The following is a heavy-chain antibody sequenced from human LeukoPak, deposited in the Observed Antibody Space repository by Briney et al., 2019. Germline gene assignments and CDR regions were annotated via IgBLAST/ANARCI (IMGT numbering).Heavy chain of an antibody. J-gene: IGHJ4*02. V-gene: IGHV3-21*01. D-gene: IGHD7-27*01. CDR3: ARESSGSDY. CDR1: GFSFSSYS. CDR2: ISRDSSYI. Sequence: GGSLRLSCVASGFSFSSYSINWVRQAPGKGLDWVSSISRDSSYIYYADSVKGRFTVSRDNAKNSVFLQMNSLRAEDTALYYCARESSGSDYWGQGTLVTVSS.